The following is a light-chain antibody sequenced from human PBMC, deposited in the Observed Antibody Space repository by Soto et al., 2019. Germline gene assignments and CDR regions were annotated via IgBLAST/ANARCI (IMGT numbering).Light chain of an antibody. J-gene: IGKJ1*01. CDR3: QQSSTTWT. Sequence: DIQLTQSPSSLSASVGDRVTITCRATQNINSHLNWYQQKAGKAPKLLIHGASRLQDEVPLRFSGSGSGTDYTLTIGSLQPEDSATYYCQQSSTTWTFDQGTKVEVK. CDR2: GAS. CDR1: QNINSH. V-gene: IGKV1-39*01.